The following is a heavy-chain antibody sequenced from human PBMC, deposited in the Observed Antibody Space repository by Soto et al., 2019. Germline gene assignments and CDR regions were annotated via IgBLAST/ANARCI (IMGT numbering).Heavy chain of an antibody. V-gene: IGHV3-23*01. CDR2: ISGSGGVT. CDR3: AKNRQFRSYYESAGHYDN. J-gene: IGHJ4*02. CDR1: GFTFKNYD. D-gene: IGHD3-10*01. Sequence: EVELLESGGGLVQPGGSLRLSCVASGFTFKNYDMRWIRQAPGKGLEWVSCISGSGGVTYYAASVKGRFTISRDNSKNTLYLQMNSLRAEDTAIYYCAKNRQFRSYYESAGHYDNWGQGTLVTVSS.